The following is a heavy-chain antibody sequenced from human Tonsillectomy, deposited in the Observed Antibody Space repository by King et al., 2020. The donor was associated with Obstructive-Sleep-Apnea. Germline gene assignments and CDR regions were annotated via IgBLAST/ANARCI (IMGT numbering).Heavy chain of an antibody. Sequence: VQLVESGAEVKKPGFSVKVSCKASEGTFSSYAISWVRQAPGQGLEWMGGIIPIFGTANYAQKFQGRVTITADESTSTAYMELSSLRSEDTAVYYCASNPQKDYYVGAFDIWGQGTMVTVSS. CDR3: ASNPQKDYYVGAFDI. D-gene: IGHD3-10*02. CDR1: EGTFSSYA. J-gene: IGHJ3*02. CDR2: IIPIFGTA. V-gene: IGHV1-69*01.